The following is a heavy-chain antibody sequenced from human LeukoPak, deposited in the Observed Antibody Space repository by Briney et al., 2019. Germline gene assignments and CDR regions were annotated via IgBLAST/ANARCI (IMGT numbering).Heavy chain of an antibody. CDR2: ISSSGSTI. Sequence: GGSLRLSCAVSGFTFSNFEMNWVRQAPGKGLEWVSYISSSGSTIYYAGSVKGRFSISRDNAKNLMYLQMNSLRAEDTAIYYCVLEGRDWGQGTLVTVSS. CDR3: VLEGRD. V-gene: IGHV3-48*03. CDR1: GFTFSNFE. J-gene: IGHJ4*02.